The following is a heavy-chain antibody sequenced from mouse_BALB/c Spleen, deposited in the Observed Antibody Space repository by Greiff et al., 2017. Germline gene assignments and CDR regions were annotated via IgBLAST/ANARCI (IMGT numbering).Heavy chain of an antibody. D-gene: IGHD2-4*01. V-gene: IGHV1-15*01. CDR1: GYTFTDYE. J-gene: IGHJ3*01. CDR2: IDPETGGT. CDR3: ARGLRAWFAY. Sequence: VQLQQSGAELVRPGASVTLSCKASGYTFTDYEMHWVKQTPVHGLEWIGAIDPETGGTGYNQKFKSKATLTVDNSSSTAYMELRSLTSEDSAVYYCARGLRAWFAYWGQGTLVTVSA.